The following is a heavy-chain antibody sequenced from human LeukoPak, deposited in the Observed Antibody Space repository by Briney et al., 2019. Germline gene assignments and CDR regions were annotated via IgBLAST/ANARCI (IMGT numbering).Heavy chain of an antibody. CDR3: ARDPYSGSYGPYYYYYMDV. V-gene: IGHV3-21*06. J-gene: IGHJ6*03. CDR2: ITSSSSYI. CDR1: GFTFSSYN. Sequence: GGSLRLSCAASGFTFSSYNMNWVRQAPGKGPEWVSSITSSSSYIYYADSVKGRFTISRDNAKNSLYLQMDSLRVEDTAVYYCARDPYSGSYGPYYYYYMDVWGKGTTVTVSS. D-gene: IGHD1-26*01.